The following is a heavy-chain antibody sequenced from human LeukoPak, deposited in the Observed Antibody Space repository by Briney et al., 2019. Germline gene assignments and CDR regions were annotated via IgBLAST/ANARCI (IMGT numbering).Heavy chain of an antibody. CDR2: IYYSGST. D-gene: IGHD3-3*01. Sequence: SETLSLTCTVSGGSISSHYWSWIRQPPGKGLEWIGYIYYSGSTNYNLSLKSRVTISVDTSKNQFSLKLSSVTAADTAVYYCAATDYDFWSGESAFDYWGQGTLVTVSS. V-gene: IGHV4-59*11. J-gene: IGHJ4*02. CDR1: GGSISSHY. CDR3: AATDYDFWSGESAFDY.